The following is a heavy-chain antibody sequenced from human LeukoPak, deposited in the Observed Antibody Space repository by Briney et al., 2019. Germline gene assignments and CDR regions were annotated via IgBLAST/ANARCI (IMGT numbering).Heavy chain of an antibody. CDR3: ARELYGSGTYGFDY. CDR2: INPNSGDT. J-gene: IGHJ4*02. CDR1: GYTFTGYH. D-gene: IGHD3-10*01. Sequence: ASVKVSCKASGYTFTGYHMHWVRQAPGQGLEWMGCINPNSGDTSYAQRFQGRVTMTRDTSITTAYMELSSLRSDDTAVYYCARELYGSGTYGFDYWGQGTLVTVSS. V-gene: IGHV1-2*02.